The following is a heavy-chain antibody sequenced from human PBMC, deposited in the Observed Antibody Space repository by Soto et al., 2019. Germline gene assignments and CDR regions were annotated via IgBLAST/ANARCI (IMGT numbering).Heavy chain of an antibody. Sequence: ASVKVSCKASGYIFTSYYIHWVRQAPGQGLGWIGWINPFDGSRMFAQSFQGRVTMTRDTSTSTVYMEVSSLRSEDTAVYYCSRVDPGETSPFDHWG. CDR3: SRVDPGETSPFDH. CDR1: GYIFTSYY. V-gene: IGHV1-46*03. CDR2: INPFDGSR. D-gene: IGHD3-10*01. J-gene: IGHJ4*01.